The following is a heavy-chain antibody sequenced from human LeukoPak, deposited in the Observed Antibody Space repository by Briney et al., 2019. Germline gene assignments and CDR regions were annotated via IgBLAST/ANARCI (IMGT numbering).Heavy chain of an antibody. V-gene: IGHV4-39*07. Sequence: SETLSLTCTVSGGSISSSSYYWGWIRQPPGKGLEGIWSIYYSGSTYYNPSLKSRVTFSVDTSKNQFSLKLSSVTAADTAVYYCASDSSSPPRFDSWGQGTLVTVSS. CDR2: IYYSGST. J-gene: IGHJ5*01. CDR3: ASDSSSPPRFDS. CDR1: GGSISSSSYY. D-gene: IGHD6-13*01.